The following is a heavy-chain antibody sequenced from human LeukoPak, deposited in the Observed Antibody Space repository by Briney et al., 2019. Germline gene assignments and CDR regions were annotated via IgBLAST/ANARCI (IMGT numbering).Heavy chain of an antibody. CDR3: ARHRGYCSSTSCYGKNWFDP. D-gene: IGHD2-2*01. CDR2: IYYSGST. J-gene: IGHJ5*02. CDR1: GGSFGSYY. Sequence: SETLSLTCAVYGGSFGSYYWGWIRQPPGKGLEWIGSIYYSGSTYYNPSLKSRVTISVDTSKNQFSLKLSSVTAADTAVYYCARHRGYCSSTSCYGKNWFDPWGQGTLVTVSS. V-gene: IGHV4-39*01.